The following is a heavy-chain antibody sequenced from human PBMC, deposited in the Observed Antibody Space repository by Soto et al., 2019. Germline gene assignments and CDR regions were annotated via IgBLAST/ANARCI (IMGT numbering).Heavy chain of an antibody. CDR2: IKSKTDGGTT. CDR3: AWGDFWSGYSFDP. D-gene: IGHD3-3*01. V-gene: IGHV3-15*01. CDR1: GFTFSNAW. Sequence: EVQLVESGGGLVKPGGSLRLSCAASGFTFSNAWMSWVRQAPGKGLEWVGRIKSKTDGGTTDYAAPVKGRFTISRDDSKNTLYLQMNSLKTEDTAVYYCAWGDFWSGYSFDPWGQGTLVTVSS. J-gene: IGHJ5*02.